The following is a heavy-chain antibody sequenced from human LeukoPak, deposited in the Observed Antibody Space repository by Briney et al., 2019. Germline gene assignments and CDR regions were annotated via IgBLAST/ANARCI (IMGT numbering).Heavy chain of an antibody. V-gene: IGHV3-21*01. CDR3: ARAEDGSGSYYSGID. CDR1: GFTFSSYS. D-gene: IGHD3-10*01. CDR2: ISSSSSYI. Sequence: GGSLRLSCAASGFTFSSYSMNWVCQAPGKGLEWVSSISSSSSYIYYADSVKGRFTISRDNAKNSLYLQMNSLRAEDTAVYYCARAEDGSGSYYSGIDWGRGTLVTVSS. J-gene: IGHJ4*02.